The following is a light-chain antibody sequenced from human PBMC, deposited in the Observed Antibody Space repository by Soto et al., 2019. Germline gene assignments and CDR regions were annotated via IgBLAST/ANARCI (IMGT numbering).Light chain of an antibody. CDR3: QQYGTSPVT. CDR2: GAS. J-gene: IGKJ2*01. V-gene: IGKV3-20*01. CDR1: QSVSSSY. Sequence: EIVLTQSPGTLSLSPGERATLSCRASQSVSSSYLAWYQQKPGQAPRLLIYGASSRATGIPDRFSGSGSGTDFSLTISRLEPEDFAVYYCQQYGTSPVTFGQGTKLEIK.